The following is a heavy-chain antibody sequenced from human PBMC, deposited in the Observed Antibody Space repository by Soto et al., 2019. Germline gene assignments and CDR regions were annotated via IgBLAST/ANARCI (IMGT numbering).Heavy chain of an antibody. Sequence: QVTLKESGPVLVTPTETLTLTCTVSGFSLSNARMGVSWIRQPPGKALESLAHLFSNDEKSYSTSPKSRLTTSKYTSKGQVVLTMTHMDPVDTATYYCARIRVAAAGIGVYTGSHIDYCGQGTLVAVAA. CDR1: GFSLSNARMG. J-gene: IGHJ4*02. CDR2: LFSNDEK. V-gene: IGHV2-26*01. CDR3: ARIRVAAAGIGVYTGSHIDY. D-gene: IGHD6-13*01.